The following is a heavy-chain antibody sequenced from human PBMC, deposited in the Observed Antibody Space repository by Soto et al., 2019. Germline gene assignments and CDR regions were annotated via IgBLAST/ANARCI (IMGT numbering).Heavy chain of an antibody. J-gene: IGHJ4*02. D-gene: IGHD2-15*01. CDR2: ISSDGSDK. CDR3: VKGSEVARQELDY. Sequence: QVQLVESGGGVVQPGRSLRLSCAASGFSFSNCGMHWVRQAPGKGLEWVAAISSDGSDKYYPESVKGRFTISRDNSKNTLFLQMNSLRVEDTAVYYCVKGSEVARQELDYWGQGTLVTVSS. V-gene: IGHV3-30*18. CDR1: GFSFSNCG.